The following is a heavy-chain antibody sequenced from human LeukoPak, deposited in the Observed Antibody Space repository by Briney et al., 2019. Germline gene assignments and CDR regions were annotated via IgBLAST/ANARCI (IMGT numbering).Heavy chain of an antibody. J-gene: IGHJ6*03. D-gene: IGHD6-6*01. Sequence: GGSLRLSCAASGFTFSSYSMNWVRQAPGKGLEWVSSISSSSYIYYADSVKGRFTISRDNAKNSLYLQMNSLRAEDTAVYYCARDAARYHYYYHMDVWGKGTTVTVSS. CDR1: GFTFSSYS. V-gene: IGHV3-21*01. CDR2: ISSSSYI. CDR3: ARDAARYHYYYHMDV.